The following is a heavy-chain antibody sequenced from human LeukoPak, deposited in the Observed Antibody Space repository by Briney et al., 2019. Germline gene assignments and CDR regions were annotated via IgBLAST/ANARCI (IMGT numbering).Heavy chain of an antibody. CDR1: GFTVSSNY. CDR3: ARSSSWYNWFDP. V-gene: IGHV3-66*01. CDR2: IYSGGST. D-gene: IGHD6-13*01. Sequence: GGSLRLSCAASGFTVSSNYMSWVRQAPGKGLEWVSVIYSGGSTYYADSVKGRFTISRDNSKNTLYLQMNSLRAEDTAVYYCARSSSWYNWFDPWGQGTLVTVSS. J-gene: IGHJ5*02.